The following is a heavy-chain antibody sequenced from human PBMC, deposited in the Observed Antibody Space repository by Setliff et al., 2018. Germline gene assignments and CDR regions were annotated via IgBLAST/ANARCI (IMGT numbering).Heavy chain of an antibody. J-gene: IGHJ6*03. V-gene: IGHV1-18*01. D-gene: IGHD3-22*01. Sequence: ASVKVSCKASGYTFTNYGISWVRQAPGQGLEWMGWISAYNDNTNYAQKVQGRVTMTTDTSTSTAYMELRSLTSDDTAVYYCARGGRRYYDSSGYYYDPYYYYYMDVWGKGTTVTVSS. CDR2: ISAYNDNT. CDR3: ARGGRRYYDSSGYYYDPYYYYYMDV. CDR1: GYTFTNYG.